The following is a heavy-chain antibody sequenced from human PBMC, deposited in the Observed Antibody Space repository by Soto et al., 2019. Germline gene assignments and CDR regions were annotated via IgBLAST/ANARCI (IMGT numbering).Heavy chain of an antibody. CDR3: ARRYGYYFDY. D-gene: IGHD4-17*01. Sequence: SETLSLTCTVYGGSISSYYWSWIRQPPGKGLEWIGYIYYSGSTNYNPSLKSRVTISVDTSKNQLSLKLSSVTAADTAVYYCARRYGYYFDYWGQGTLVTVSS. V-gene: IGHV4-59*08. J-gene: IGHJ4*02. CDR1: GGSISSYY. CDR2: IYYSGST.